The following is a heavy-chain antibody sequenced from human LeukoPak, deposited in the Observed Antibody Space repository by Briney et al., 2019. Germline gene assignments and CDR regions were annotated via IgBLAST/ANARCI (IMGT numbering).Heavy chain of an antibody. CDR1: GITFSSYP. CDR3: AKECGRQYDDRAFDI. J-gene: IGHJ3*02. Sequence: GGSLRLSCAASGITFSSYPMNWVRQSPVRGLEWVSAISATGGSTSYADSLKGRFTISRDNSKNTLYLQMSSLTAEDTAVYYCAKECGRQYDDRAFDIWGQGTMVTVSS. D-gene: IGHD3-16*01. V-gene: IGHV3-23*01. CDR2: ISATGGST.